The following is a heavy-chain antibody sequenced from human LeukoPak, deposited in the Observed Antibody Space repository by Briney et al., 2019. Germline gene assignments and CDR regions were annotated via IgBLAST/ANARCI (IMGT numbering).Heavy chain of an antibody. J-gene: IGHJ6*03. CDR3: AREGGLLTTGQYCYCLDV. CDR1: GYTFTDYY. V-gene: IGHV1-2*02. D-gene: IGHD3-9*01. CDR2: INPVSGGT. Sequence: ASVKVSCKASGYTFTDYYFHWVRQAPGQGLEGMGWINPVSGGTKYAQKFQGRVTMTRDTSVTTAYMELSRLRSDDTAIYYCAREGGLLTTGQYCYCLDVWGKGTTVTVSS.